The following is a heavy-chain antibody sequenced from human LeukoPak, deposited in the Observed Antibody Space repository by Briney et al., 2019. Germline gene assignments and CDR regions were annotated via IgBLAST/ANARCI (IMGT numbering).Heavy chain of an antibody. CDR1: GFTFSSYA. D-gene: IGHD3-22*01. J-gene: IGHJ4*02. CDR3: ARDPSGDDSSGYLLTN. V-gene: IGHV3-23*01. CDR2: ISGSGGST. Sequence: GGSLRLSCAASGFTFSSYAMSWVRQAPGKGLEWVSAISGSGGSTYYADSVKGRFTVSRDNSKNTLYLQMNSLRAEDTAVYYCARDPSGDDSSGYLLTNWGQGTLVTVSS.